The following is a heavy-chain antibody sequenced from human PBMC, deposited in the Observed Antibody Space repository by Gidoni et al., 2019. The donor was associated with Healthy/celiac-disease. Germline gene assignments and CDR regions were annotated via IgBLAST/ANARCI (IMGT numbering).Heavy chain of an antibody. CDR3: ASDWFSQGTATVFDY. J-gene: IGHJ4*02. CDR1: GFTFSSYG. D-gene: IGHD5-18*01. Sequence: VQLVEPGGGVVQPGRCLRLTCPASGFTFSSYGLSWVRQAPGKGLECVAVIWLDGSNKYYADSVKGRFTITRDNSKNMRYRQMNSLRAEDTAVDYCASDWFSQGTATVFDYWGQGTLVTVSS. V-gene: IGHV3-33*01. CDR2: IWLDGSNK.